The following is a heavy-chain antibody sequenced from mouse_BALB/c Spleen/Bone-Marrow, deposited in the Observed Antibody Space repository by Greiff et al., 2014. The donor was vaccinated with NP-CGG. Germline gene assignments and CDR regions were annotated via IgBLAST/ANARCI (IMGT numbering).Heavy chain of an antibody. J-gene: IGHJ4*01. CDR3: TRSGTLGAMDY. V-gene: IGHV5-17*02. CDR2: ISSGSSTI. Sequence: EVQGVESGGGLVQPGGPRKLSCAASGFTFSSFGMHWVRQAPEKGLEWVAYISSGSSTIYYADTMKGRFTISRDNPKNTLFLQMTSLRSEDTAMYYCTRSGTLGAMDYWGQGTSVTVSS. D-gene: IGHD3-3*01. CDR1: GFTFSSFG.